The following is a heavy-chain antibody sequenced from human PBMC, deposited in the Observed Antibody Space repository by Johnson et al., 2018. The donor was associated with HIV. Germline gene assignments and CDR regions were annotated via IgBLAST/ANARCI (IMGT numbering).Heavy chain of an antibody. V-gene: IGHV3-11*04. J-gene: IGHJ3*02. Sequence: QVQLVESGGGLVKPGGSLRLSCAASGFTFGDYYMTWIRQAPWKGLEWVSYISSSGNTIYYADSVQGRFTISRDNAKNSLYLQMNSLRAEDTAVYYCARDLRGANWHDVFDIWGQGTMVTVSS. D-gene: IGHD1-26*01. CDR2: ISSSGNTI. CDR3: ARDLRGANWHDVFDI. CDR1: GFTFGDYY.